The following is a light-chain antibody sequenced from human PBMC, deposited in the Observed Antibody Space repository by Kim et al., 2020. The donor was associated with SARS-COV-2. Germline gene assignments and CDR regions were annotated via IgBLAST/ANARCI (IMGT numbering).Light chain of an antibody. CDR3: SSYTSSKTWV. V-gene: IGLV2-14*03. CDR1: NSDIGGYNY. J-gene: IGLJ3*02. Sequence: GQWFTTACTGCNSDIGGYNYVSWYQQHPGKAPKLIIYDVTKRPSGVSDRFSGSKSGNTASLIISGLQADDEADYYCSSYTSSKTWVFGGGTQLTVL. CDR2: DVT.